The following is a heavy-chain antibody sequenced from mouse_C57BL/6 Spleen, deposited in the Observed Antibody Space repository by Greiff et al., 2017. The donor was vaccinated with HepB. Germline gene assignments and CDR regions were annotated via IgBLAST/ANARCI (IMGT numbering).Heavy chain of an antibody. D-gene: IGHD1-1*02. V-gene: IGHV5-17*03. J-gene: IGHJ3*01. CDR2: ISSGSSTI. Sequence: EVKLVESGGGLVKPGGSLKLSCAASGFTFSDYGMHWVRQAPEKGLEWVAYISSGSSTIYYADTVKGRFTIARDNAKNTLCLQMSSLRSEDTAMYYCARGCYDSSYYAWFAYWGQGTLVTVSA. CDR1: GFTFSDYG. CDR3: ARGCYDSSYYAWFAY.